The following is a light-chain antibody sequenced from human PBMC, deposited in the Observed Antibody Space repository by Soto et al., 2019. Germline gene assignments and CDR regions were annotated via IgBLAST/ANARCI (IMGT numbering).Light chain of an antibody. Sequence: DIQMTQSPSSLSASVGDRVTITCRASQSISSYLXGYQQKPGKAPKLLIXXASXLQSGVPSRXSGSXSGTDXTXXXXXXQXEDFATYYGQQSYSTPYTFGQGTKLEIK. CDR1: QSISSY. J-gene: IGKJ2*01. CDR3: QQSYSTPYT. CDR2: XAS. V-gene: IGKV1-39*01.